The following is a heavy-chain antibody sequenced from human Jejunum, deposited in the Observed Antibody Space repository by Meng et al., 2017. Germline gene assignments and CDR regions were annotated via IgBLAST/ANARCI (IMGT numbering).Heavy chain of an antibody. CDR1: GYSISSGYY. V-gene: IGHV4-61*01. CDR2: IYNTGST. CDR3: ARGPPGDY. Sequence: SETLSLTCAVSGYSISSGYYWGWIRQPPGKGPEWIAYIYNTGSTNYNPSLKTRVTISVDTSKNQFFLKLTSVTAADTAVYYCARGPPGDYWGPGKQVNGAS. J-gene: IGHJ4*01.